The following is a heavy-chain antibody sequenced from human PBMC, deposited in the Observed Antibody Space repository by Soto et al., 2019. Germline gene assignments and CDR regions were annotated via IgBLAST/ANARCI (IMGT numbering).Heavy chain of an antibody. D-gene: IGHD6-19*01. CDR3: ERDCAVAGTAKWFDP. CDR1: GGSISSSNW. J-gene: IGHJ5*02. Sequence: SETLSLTCAVSGGSISSSNWWSWVRQPPGKGLEWIGEIYHSGSTNYNPSLKSRVTISVDKSKNQFSLKLSSVTAADTAVYYCERDCAVAGTAKWFDPWGQGTLVTVSS. CDR2: IYHSGST. V-gene: IGHV4-4*02.